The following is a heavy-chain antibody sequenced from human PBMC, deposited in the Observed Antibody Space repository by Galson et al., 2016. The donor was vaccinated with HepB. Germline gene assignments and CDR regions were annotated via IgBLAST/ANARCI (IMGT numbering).Heavy chain of an antibody. CDR1: GFTFSSYW. CDR3: AIDPSHWVEDPFEL. J-gene: IGHJ4*02. Sequence: SLRLSCATSGFTFSSYWMSWVRQAPGQGLEWVAKIKQDGSETYYADSVKGRFTTSRDNAHNSLYLQMNSLRAEDTATYYCAIDPSHWVEDPFELWGQGALVTVSS. D-gene: IGHD1-7*01. CDR2: IKQDGSET. V-gene: IGHV3-7*03.